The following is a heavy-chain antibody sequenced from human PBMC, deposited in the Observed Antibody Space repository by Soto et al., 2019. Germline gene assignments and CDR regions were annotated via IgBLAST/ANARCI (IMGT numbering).Heavy chain of an antibody. CDR3: AGYYYDSSGPDHETDAFDI. Sequence: SETLSLTCAVYGGSFSCYYWSWIRQPPGKGLEWIGEINHSGSTNYNPSLKSRVTISVDTSKNQFSLKLSSVTAADTAVYYCAGYYYDSSGPDHETDAFDIWGQGTMVTVSS. CDR2: INHSGST. J-gene: IGHJ3*02. D-gene: IGHD3-22*01. V-gene: IGHV4-34*01. CDR1: GGSFSCYY.